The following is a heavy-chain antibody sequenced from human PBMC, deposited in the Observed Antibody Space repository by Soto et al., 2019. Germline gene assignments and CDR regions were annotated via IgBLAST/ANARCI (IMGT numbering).Heavy chain of an antibody. CDR3: TTDLWRIAVVVGSTGYFNP. D-gene: IGHD2-15*01. CDR1: GDSVSSNSGA. Sequence: SQTLSLTCAISGDSVSSNSGAWNWIRQSPSRGLEWLGRTYYRSKWYTFYAISVKGRISINADTSKNQFSLRLNSVTPEDTAVYYCTTDLWRIAVVVGSTGYFNPWGQETPVTVSS. J-gene: IGHJ5*02. CDR2: TYYRSKWYT. V-gene: IGHV6-1*01.